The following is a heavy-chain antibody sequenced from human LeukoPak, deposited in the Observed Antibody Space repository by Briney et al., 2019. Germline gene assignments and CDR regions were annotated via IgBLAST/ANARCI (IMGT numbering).Heavy chain of an antibody. D-gene: IGHD2-2*01. V-gene: IGHV1-8*01. CDR1: GYTFSSYD. J-gene: IGHJ4*02. CDR3: ARRYCSSTSCHYFDY. Sequence: ASVKVSCKASGYTFSSYDINWVRRATGQGLEWMGWMNPNSGNTGYAQKFQGRVTMTRNTSISTAYMDLSSLRSEDTAVYYCARRYCSSTSCHYFDYWGQGTLVTVSS. CDR2: MNPNSGNT.